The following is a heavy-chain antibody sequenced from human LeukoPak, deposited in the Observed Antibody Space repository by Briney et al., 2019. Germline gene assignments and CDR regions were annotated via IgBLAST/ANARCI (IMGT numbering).Heavy chain of an antibody. Sequence: SETLSLTCTVSGGSISSYYWSWIRQPPGKGLEWIAYISDIGSINYNPSLKSRVTISLDTSKNQFSLKLSSVTAADTAVYYCARDSLSTTVTTYNWFDPWGQGTLVTVSS. CDR2: ISDIGSI. CDR1: GGSISSYY. V-gene: IGHV4-59*12. D-gene: IGHD4-17*01. J-gene: IGHJ5*02. CDR3: ARDSLSTTVTTYNWFDP.